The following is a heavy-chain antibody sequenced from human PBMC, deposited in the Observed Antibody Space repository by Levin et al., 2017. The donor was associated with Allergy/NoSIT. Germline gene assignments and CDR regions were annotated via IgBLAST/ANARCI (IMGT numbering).Heavy chain of an antibody. CDR2: ISRRSSYI. D-gene: IGHD3-9*01. J-gene: IGHJ6*02. Sequence: PGGFLILSCAASTFLFSDYTMNWVRQAPGKGLEWVASISRRSSYIYYADSVKGRFTISRDNAKNSVSLQMNSLRAEDTAVYYCARGLKILTTGSLYHNAMDAWGQGTTVSVSS. CDR3: ARGLKILTTGSLYHNAMDA. V-gene: IGHV3-21*06. CDR1: TFLFSDYT.